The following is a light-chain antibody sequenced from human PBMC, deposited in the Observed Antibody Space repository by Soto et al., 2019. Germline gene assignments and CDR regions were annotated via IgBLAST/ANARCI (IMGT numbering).Light chain of an antibody. CDR3: QSYDSSLGYV. J-gene: IGLJ1*01. Sequence: QSVLTQPPSVSGAPGQRVTMSCTGSSSNIGAGYHVHWYQQLPGTAPKLLIYTNRYRPSGVPDRFSGSRSGTSASLAITGLQAEDEADYYCQSYDSSLGYVFGTGIKLTVL. CDR1: SSNIGAGYH. CDR2: TNR. V-gene: IGLV1-40*01.